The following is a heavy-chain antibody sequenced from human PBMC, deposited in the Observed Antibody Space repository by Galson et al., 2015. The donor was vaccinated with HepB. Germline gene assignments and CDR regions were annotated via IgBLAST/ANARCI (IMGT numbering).Heavy chain of an antibody. CDR1: GFTVSSHY. V-gene: IGHV3-53*01. Sequence: SLRLSCAASGFTVSSHYMTWVRQAPGKGLEWVSVIFGGGSTYYAESVKGRLTISRDTSKNTLFFQMNTLRAEDTAVYYCARGMVAATSRSFDIWGQGTMVIVST. D-gene: IGHD2-15*01. J-gene: IGHJ3*02. CDR3: ARGMVAATSRSFDI. CDR2: IFGGGST.